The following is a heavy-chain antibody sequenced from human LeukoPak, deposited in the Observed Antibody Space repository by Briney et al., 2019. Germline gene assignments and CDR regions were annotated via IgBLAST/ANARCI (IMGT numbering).Heavy chain of an antibody. D-gene: IGHD1-26*01. J-gene: IGHJ4*02. Sequence: PGGSLRLSCAASGFTLSSYAMTWVRQAPGRGLEWVSSVDGGGGGTYYADSVKGRFTISRDNSKDTLYLQMNGLRAEDTAVYFCAKHRTVGATGYFDYWGQGALVTVSS. CDR2: VDGGGGGT. V-gene: IGHV3-23*01. CDR3: AKHRTVGATGYFDY. CDR1: GFTLSSYA.